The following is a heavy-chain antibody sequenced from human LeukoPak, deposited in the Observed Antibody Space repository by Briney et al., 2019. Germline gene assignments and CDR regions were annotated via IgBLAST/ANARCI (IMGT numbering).Heavy chain of an antibody. J-gene: IGHJ6*02. CDR3: ARVEAATGPEYYYYYGMDV. CDR1: GGSISSSSYY. Sequence: SETLSLTCTVSGGSISSSSYYWGWIRQPPGKGLEWIGSIYYSGSTYYNPSLKSRVTISVDTSKNQFSLKLSSVTAADTAVYYCARVEAATGPEYYYYYGMDVRGQGTTVTVSS. V-gene: IGHV4-39*07. D-gene: IGHD6-13*01. CDR2: IYYSGST.